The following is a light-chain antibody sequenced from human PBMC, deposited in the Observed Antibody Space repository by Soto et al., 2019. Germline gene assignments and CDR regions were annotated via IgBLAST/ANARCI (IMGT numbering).Light chain of an antibody. Sequence: QSALTQPASVSGSPGQSITISCTGTNSDIGGYNYVSWFQQHPDKAPKLMIYDVHGRPSGVSNRFSGSKSGNTASLTISGLQAEDEGDYYCSSFTSSGTRVFGTGTKLTVL. J-gene: IGLJ1*01. CDR2: DVH. CDR3: SSFTSSGTRV. CDR1: NSDIGGYNY. V-gene: IGLV2-14*01.